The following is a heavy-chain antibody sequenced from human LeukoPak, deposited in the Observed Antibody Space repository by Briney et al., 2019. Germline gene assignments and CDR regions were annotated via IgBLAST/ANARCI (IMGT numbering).Heavy chain of an antibody. CDR3: AKGRGYGSGSYSPFDY. D-gene: IGHD3-10*01. J-gene: IGHJ4*02. Sequence: PGGSLRLSCSASGFTFDDYTMHWVRQAPGRGREWVSLISWDGGSTYYADSVKGRFTISRDNSKNSLYLQMNSLRTEDTALYYCAKGRGYGSGSYSPFDYWGQGTLVTVSS. CDR2: ISWDGGST. CDR1: GFTFDDYT. V-gene: IGHV3-43*01.